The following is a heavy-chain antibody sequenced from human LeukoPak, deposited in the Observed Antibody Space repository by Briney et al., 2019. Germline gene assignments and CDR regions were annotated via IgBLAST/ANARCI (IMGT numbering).Heavy chain of an antibody. D-gene: IGHD6-25*01. Sequence: SETLSLTCTVSGSSMSSYYWSWIRQPPGKGLEWVGFIYYSGSTKYNPSLKSRVTISLDTSKNQFSLKESSVTAADTAVYYCASSAAAPLDSWGQGTLVTVSS. CDR3: ASSAAAPLDS. J-gene: IGHJ4*02. CDR1: GSSMSSYY. CDR2: IYYSGST. V-gene: IGHV4-59*03.